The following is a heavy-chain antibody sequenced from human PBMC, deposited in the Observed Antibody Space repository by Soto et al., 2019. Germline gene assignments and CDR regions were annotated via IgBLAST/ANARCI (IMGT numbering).Heavy chain of an antibody. J-gene: IGHJ4*02. CDR2: IYYSGST. CDR1: GGSISSGGYY. CDR3: ASLMITFGGVTYDY. D-gene: IGHD3-16*01. V-gene: IGHV4-31*03. Sequence: QVQLQESGPGLVKPSQTLSLTCTVSGGSISSGGYYWSWIRLHPGKGLEWIGYIYYSGSTYYNPSLKSRVTISVDTSKNQFSLKLSSVTAADTAVYYCASLMITFGGVTYDYWGQGTLVTVSS.